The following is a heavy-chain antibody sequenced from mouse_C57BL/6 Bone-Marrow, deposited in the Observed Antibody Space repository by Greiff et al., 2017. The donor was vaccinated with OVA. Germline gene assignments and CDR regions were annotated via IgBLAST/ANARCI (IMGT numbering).Heavy chain of an antibody. CDR1: VYTFTSYW. CDR2: IYPGSGST. V-gene: IGHV1-55*01. Sequence: QVQLQQPGAELVKPGASVKMSCKASVYTFTSYWITWVEQRPGQGLEWIGDIYPGSGSTNYNEKFKSKATLTVDTSSSTAYMQLSSLTSEDSAVYYCARESNFYYYAMDYWGQGTSVTVSS. J-gene: IGHJ4*01. D-gene: IGHD2-5*01. CDR3: ARESNFYYYAMDY.